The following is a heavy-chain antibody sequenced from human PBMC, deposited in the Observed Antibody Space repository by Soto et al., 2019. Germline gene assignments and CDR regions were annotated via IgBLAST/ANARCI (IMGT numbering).Heavy chain of an antibody. CDR1: GYTFTSYG. J-gene: IGHJ5*02. CDR2: MDPKSGNT. Sequence: QVQLVQSGAEVKKPGASVKVSCKASGYTFTSYGINWVRQATGPGLELMGWMDPKSGNTVYAQKCQGRVTMTRNTSISTAYMELSSLRFEDTAVYYCARAIPYDYWSGYHRGCCDPCGQGTLVTVSS. V-gene: IGHV1-8*01. CDR3: ARAIPYDYWSGYHRGCCDP. D-gene: IGHD3-3*01.